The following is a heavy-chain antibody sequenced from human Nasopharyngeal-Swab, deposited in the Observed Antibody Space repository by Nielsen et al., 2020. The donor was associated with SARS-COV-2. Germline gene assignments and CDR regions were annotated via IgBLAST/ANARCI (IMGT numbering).Heavy chain of an antibody. V-gene: IGHV3-48*02. J-gene: IGHJ4*02. Sequence: GESLKISCAASGFTFSSYSMNWVRQAPGKGPEWVSYISSSSSTIYYADSVKGRFTISRDNAKNSLYLQMNSLRDEDTAVYYCARRTKYWGQGTLVTVSS. CDR2: ISSSSSTI. CDR3: ARRTKY. CDR1: GFTFSSYS.